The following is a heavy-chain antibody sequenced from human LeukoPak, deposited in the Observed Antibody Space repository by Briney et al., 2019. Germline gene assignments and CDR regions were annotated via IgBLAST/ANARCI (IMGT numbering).Heavy chain of an antibody. CDR2: ISGGGGTT. CDR1: GFTFTNYA. J-gene: IGHJ4*02. CDR3: AKVADYNPRGYFDS. Sequence: QPGGSLRLSCAASGFTFTNYAMSWVRQAPGKGLEWVSVISGGGGTTYQPDSVKGRFTISRDNSKNTLYLQMNNLRAEDTAVYYCAKVADYNPRGYFDSWGQGTLVTVSS. V-gene: IGHV3-23*01. D-gene: IGHD4-11*01.